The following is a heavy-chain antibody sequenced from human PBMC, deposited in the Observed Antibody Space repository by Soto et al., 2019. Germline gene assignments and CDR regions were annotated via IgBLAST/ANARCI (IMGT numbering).Heavy chain of an antibody. CDR2: INPNSGAT. Sequence: ASVKVSCKASGYTFTGYFMHWVRQAPGQGLEWMGWINPNSGATKYAQKFQGRVTLSRDTSIRTAYMELSGLRSDDTAVYYCARGGGKIIAALAWGQGTLGTVSS. CDR3: ARGGGKIIAALA. CDR1: GYTFTGYF. V-gene: IGHV1-2*02. D-gene: IGHD1-26*01. J-gene: IGHJ5*02.